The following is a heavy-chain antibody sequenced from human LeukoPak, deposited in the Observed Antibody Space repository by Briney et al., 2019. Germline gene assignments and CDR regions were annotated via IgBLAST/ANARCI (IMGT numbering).Heavy chain of an antibody. CDR1: GFTFSSYS. Sequence: GGSLRLSCAASGFTFSSYSMNWVRQAPGKGLEWVSYISSTSNTIYYTESVKGRFTISRDNAKNSLYLQMNSLRAEDTAVYYCASRFDYWGQGTLVTVSS. J-gene: IGHJ4*02. CDR3: ASRFDY. CDR2: ISSTSNTI. V-gene: IGHV3-48*01.